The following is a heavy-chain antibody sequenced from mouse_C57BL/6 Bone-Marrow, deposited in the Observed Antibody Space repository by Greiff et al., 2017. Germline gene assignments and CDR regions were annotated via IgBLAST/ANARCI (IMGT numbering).Heavy chain of an antibody. CDR2: INPGSGGT. CDR1: GYAFTNYL. D-gene: IGHD1-1*01. CDR3: ARPATVVPYFDY. J-gene: IGHJ2*01. Sequence: VMLVESGAELVRPGTSVKVSCKASGYAFTNYLIEWVKQRPGQGLEWIGVINPGSGGTNYNEKFKGKATLTADKSSSTAYMQLSSLTSEDSAVYFCARPATVVPYFDYWGQGTTLTVSS. V-gene: IGHV1-54*01.